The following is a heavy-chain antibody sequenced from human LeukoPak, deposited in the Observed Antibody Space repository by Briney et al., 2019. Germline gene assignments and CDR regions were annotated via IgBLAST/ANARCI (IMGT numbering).Heavy chain of an antibody. V-gene: IGHV1-24*01. CDR3: ATADNWFDP. Sequence: ASVNVSCKVSGYTLTELSMHWVRQAPGKGLEWMGGFNPEDGETIYAQKFQGRVTMTEDTSTDTAYMELSSLRSEDTAVYCCATADNWFDPWGQGTLVTVSS. CDR1: GYTLTELS. J-gene: IGHJ5*02. CDR2: FNPEDGET.